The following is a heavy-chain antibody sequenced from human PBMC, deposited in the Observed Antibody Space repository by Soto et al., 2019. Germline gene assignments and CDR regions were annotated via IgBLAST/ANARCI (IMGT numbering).Heavy chain of an antibody. CDR3: AKADIVATRNYYYMDV. CDR2: ISGSGGST. V-gene: IGHV3-23*01. CDR1: GFTFSSYG. J-gene: IGHJ6*03. D-gene: IGHD5-12*01. Sequence: GGSLRLSCAASGFTFSSYGMSWVRQAPGKGLEWVSAISGSGGSTYYADSVKGRFTISRDNSKNTLYLQMNSLRAEDTAVYYCAKADIVATRNYYYMDVWGKGTTVTVSS.